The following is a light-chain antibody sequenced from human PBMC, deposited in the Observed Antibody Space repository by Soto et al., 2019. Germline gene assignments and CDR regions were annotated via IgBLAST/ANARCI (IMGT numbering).Light chain of an antibody. CDR3: SSYTSSSTL. CDR2: EVS. J-gene: IGLJ1*01. CDR1: SSDVGGYNY. Sequence: QSALTQPRSVSGSPGQSVTISCTGTSSDVGGYNYLSWYQQHPGKAPKLMIYEVSDRPSGISSRFSGSKSGNTASLTISGLQTEDEADYYCSSYTSSSTLFGTGTKLTVL. V-gene: IGLV2-14*01.